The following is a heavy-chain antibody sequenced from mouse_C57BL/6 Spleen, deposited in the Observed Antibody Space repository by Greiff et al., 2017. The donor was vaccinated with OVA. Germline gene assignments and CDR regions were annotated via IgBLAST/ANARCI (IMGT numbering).Heavy chain of an antibody. J-gene: IGHJ2*01. Sequence: VQLQQPGAELVKPGASVKMSCKASGYTFTSYWITWVKQRPGQGLEWIGDIYPGSGSTNYNEKFKSKATLTVDTSSSTAYMQLSSLTSEDSAVYYCAWDYGSSQYYFDYWGQGTTLTVSS. CDR2: IYPGSGST. V-gene: IGHV1-55*01. CDR3: AWDYGSSQYYFDY. D-gene: IGHD1-1*01. CDR1: GYTFTSYW.